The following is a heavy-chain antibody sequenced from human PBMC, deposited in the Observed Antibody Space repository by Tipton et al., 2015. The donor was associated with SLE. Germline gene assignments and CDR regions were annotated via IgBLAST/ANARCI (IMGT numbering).Heavy chain of an antibody. CDR1: GEYITSGYY. V-gene: IGHV4-38-2*01. CDR2: INHSGTT. Sequence: TLSLTCAVSGEYITSGYYWAWIRQSPGKGLEWIGEINHSGTTDYHPSLRSRLTLSVDTSKNLFSLNLYSVTAADTAVYFCARGGSPFEFWGRGILVTVSS. J-gene: IGHJ4*02. CDR3: ARGGSPFEF. D-gene: IGHD3-16*01.